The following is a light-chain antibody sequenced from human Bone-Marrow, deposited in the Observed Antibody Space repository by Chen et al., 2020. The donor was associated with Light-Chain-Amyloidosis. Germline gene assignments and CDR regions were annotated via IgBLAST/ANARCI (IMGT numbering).Light chain of an antibody. Sequence: SYELTQPPSVSVSPGQTARTTCSGAGLPKQYAYWYQQKPGQAPVLVIYNDSERPSGIPERFSGSSSGTTVTLTISGVQAEDEADYYCQSADTTDTLYVLFGGGTKLTVL. V-gene: IGLV3-25*03. CDR1: GLPKQY. CDR3: QSADTTDTLYVL. CDR2: NDS. J-gene: IGLJ2*01.